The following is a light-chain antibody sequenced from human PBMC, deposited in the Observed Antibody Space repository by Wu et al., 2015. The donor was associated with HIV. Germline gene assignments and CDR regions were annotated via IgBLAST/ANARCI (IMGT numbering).Light chain of an antibody. V-gene: IGKV1-9*01. J-gene: IGKJ4*01. CDR3: QQVNGYPLT. Sequence: DIQLTQSPSFLSGSVGDRVTITCRASQGISSYLAWFQLKPGKAPTLLIYAASTRQSGVPSRFSGSGSGTEFTLTISSLQPEDFATYYCQQVNGYPLTFGGGTKVEIK. CDR2: AAS. CDR1: QGISSY.